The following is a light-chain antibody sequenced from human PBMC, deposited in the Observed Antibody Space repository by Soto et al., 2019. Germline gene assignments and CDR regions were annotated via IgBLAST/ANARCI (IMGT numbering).Light chain of an antibody. CDR2: AAS. Sequence: DIQMTQSPSSLSASVGDRVTIACRASQSIRIYLNWYQQKPGKAPKLLIYAASSLQSGVPSRFSGSGSWTDFTLTISSLQREDFATYYCQQSSTTPWTFGQGTKVEIK. CDR1: QSIRIY. V-gene: IGKV1-39*01. CDR3: QQSSTTPWT. J-gene: IGKJ1*01.